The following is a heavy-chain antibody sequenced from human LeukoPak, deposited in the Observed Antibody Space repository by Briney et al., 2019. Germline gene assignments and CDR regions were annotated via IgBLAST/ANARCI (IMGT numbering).Heavy chain of an antibody. J-gene: IGHJ4*02. D-gene: IGHD2-21*02. CDR1: GFTFSDYW. CDR3: ARGRIGDWTDY. Sequence: PGGSLRLSCAASGFTFSDYWMHWVRQAPGKGLVWVSRIKTDGRSTNYADSVKGRFTISRDNAKNTLYLQMNSLRAEDTAVYYCARGRIGDWTDYWGQGTLVTVSS. CDR2: IKTDGRST. V-gene: IGHV3-74*01.